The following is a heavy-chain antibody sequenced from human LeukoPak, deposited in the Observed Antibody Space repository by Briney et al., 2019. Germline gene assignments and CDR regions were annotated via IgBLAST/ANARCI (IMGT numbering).Heavy chain of an antibody. CDR2: IYYSGST. V-gene: IGHV4-59*01. CDR1: GGSISSYY. D-gene: IGHD5-18*01. J-gene: IGHJ4*02. Sequence: KTSETLSLTCTVSGGSISSYYWSWIRQPPGKGLEWIGYIYYSGSTNYNPSLKSRVTISVDTSKNRFSLKLSSVTAADTAVYYCARDEAIGHFDYWGQGTLVTVSS. CDR3: ARDEAIGHFDY.